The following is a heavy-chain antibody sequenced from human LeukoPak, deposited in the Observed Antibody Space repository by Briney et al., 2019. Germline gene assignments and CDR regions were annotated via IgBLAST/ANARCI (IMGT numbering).Heavy chain of an antibody. J-gene: IGHJ5*02. CDR3: ARQWILQRGTNRFDP. Sequence: SETLSLTCTVSGVSVTSTDYQWGWIRQPPGKGLEWIGSMSYSGKIYLNLSLKSRVMISVDTFKNQLFLRLSSVSASDTAVYYCARQWILQRGTNRFDPWGQGTLATVSS. CDR2: MSYSGKI. V-gene: IGHV4-39*01. CDR1: GVSVTSTDYQ. D-gene: IGHD2-8*01.